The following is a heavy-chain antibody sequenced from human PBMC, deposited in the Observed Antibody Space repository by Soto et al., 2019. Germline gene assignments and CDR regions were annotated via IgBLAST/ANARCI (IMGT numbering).Heavy chain of an antibody. J-gene: IGHJ6*02. V-gene: IGHV1-69*13. Sequence: SVKVSCKASGGTFSSYAISWVRQAPGQGLEWMGGIIPIFGTANYAQKFQGRVTITADESTSTAYMELSSLRSEDTAVYYCARSSGWYLYYYYGMDVWGQGTTVTISS. CDR3: ARSSGWYLYYYYGMDV. CDR1: GGTFSSYA. D-gene: IGHD6-19*01. CDR2: IIPIFGTA.